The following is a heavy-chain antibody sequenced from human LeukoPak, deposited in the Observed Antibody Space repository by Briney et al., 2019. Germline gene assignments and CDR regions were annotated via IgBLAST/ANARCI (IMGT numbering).Heavy chain of an antibody. V-gene: IGHV1-3*01. CDR3: ARDRLGSDY. D-gene: IGHD7-27*01. CDR2: INAGNGNT. Sequence: ASVKVSCKASGYTFTSFPMHWVRQAPGQRLEWMGWINAGNGNTKYSQKFQGRVTITRDTSASTAYMGLSSLRSEDTAVYYCARDRLGSDYWGQGTLVTVSS. CDR1: GYTFTSFP. J-gene: IGHJ4*02.